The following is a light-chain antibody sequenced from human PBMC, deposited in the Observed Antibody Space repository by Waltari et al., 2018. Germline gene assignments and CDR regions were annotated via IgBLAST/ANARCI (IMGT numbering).Light chain of an antibody. V-gene: IGKV1-5*03. Sequence: DFQLTQSPSTLSASVGDRVTITCRASHNINNWVAWYQQKPGKAPKLLLYKVSNLDVGVPSRFSGSGSGTQFTLTINSLQPDDFATYYCLQYYSYWTFGPGTKVEIK. J-gene: IGKJ1*01. CDR2: KVS. CDR3: LQYYSYWT. CDR1: HNINNW.